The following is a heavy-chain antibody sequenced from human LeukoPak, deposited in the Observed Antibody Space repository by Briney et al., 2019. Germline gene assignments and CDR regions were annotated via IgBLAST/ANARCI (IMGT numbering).Heavy chain of an antibody. V-gene: IGHV4-59*01. CDR1: GGSISSYY. CDR3: ARTPYSSSWYPYFDY. CDR2: IYYSGST. J-gene: IGHJ4*02. Sequence: PSETLSLTCTVSGGSISSYYWSWIRQPPGKGLEWIGYIYYSGSTNYNPSLKSRVTMSVDTSKNQFSLKLSSVTAADTAVYYCARTPYSSSWYPYFDYWGQGTLVTVSS. D-gene: IGHD6-13*01.